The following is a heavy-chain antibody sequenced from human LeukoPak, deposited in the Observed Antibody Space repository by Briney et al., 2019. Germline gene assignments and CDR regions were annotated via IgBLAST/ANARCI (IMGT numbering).Heavy chain of an antibody. J-gene: IGHJ3*02. CDR3: ARTETYYGSGSYFDAFDI. CDR1: GYSFTSYW. CDR2: IYPGGSDT. Sequence: GESLKISRKGSGYSFTSYWIGWVRQMPGKGLEWMGIIYPGGSDTRYSPSFQGQVTISADKSISTAYLQWSSLKASDTAMYYCARTETYYGSGSYFDAFDIWGQGTMVTVSS. V-gene: IGHV5-51*01. D-gene: IGHD3-10*01.